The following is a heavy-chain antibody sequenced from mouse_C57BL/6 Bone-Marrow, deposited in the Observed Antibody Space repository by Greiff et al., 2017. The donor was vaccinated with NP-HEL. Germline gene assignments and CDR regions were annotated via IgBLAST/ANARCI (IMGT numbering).Heavy chain of an antibody. CDR2: ISDGGSYT. CDR1: GFTFSSYA. V-gene: IGHV5-4*01. J-gene: IGHJ4*01. D-gene: IGHD1-1*01. Sequence: EVKVVESGGGLVKPGGSLKLSCAASGFTFSSYAMSWVRQTPDKRLEWVATISDGGSYTYYPDNVKGRFTISRDNAKNNLYLQMSHLKSEDTAMYYCARDRGSSYYYAMDYWGQGTSVTVSS. CDR3: ARDRGSSYYYAMDY.